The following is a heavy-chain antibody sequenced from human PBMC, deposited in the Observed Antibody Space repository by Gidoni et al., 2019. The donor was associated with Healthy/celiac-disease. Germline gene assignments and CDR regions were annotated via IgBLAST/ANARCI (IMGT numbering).Heavy chain of an antibody. J-gene: IGHJ6*02. V-gene: IGHV3-33*01. D-gene: IGHD1-26*01. Sequence: QVQLVESGGGVVQPGRSLRLAFAASGFTFSSYGMHWGRQAPGKGLEWVAVLWYDGSNKYYADSVKGRFTLSRDNSKNTLYLQMNSLRAEDTAVYYCARDRKGGKGRYGGSYGYGMDVWGQGTTVTVSS. CDR1: GFTFSSYG. CDR2: LWYDGSNK. CDR3: ARDRKGGKGRYGGSYGYGMDV.